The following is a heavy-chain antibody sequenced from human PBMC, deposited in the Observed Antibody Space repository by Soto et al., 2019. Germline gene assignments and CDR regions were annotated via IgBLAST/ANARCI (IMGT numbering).Heavy chain of an antibody. J-gene: IGHJ4*02. CDR3: ARDDEDFWSGYPDY. V-gene: IGHV1-18*01. Sequence: GASVKVSCKASGYTFASYGISWVRQAPGQGLEWMGWISGYNGNTNHAQKLQGRVSMTTDTSTSTAYMELRSLRSDDTAVYYCARDDEDFWSGYPDYWGQGTLVTVSS. CDR2: ISGYNGNT. CDR1: GYTFASYG. D-gene: IGHD3-3*01.